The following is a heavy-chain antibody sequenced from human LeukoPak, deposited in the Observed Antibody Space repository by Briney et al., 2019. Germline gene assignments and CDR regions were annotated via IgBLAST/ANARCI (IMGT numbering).Heavy chain of an antibody. CDR1: GYTFTSYG. V-gene: IGHV1-18*01. D-gene: IGHD2-21*02. CDR2: ISAYNRNT. J-gene: IGHJ6*03. CDR3: ARDLPLVVTDYYYYYMDV. Sequence: ASVKVSCKASGYTFTSYGISWVRQAPGQGLEWMGWISAYNRNTNYAQKLQGRVTMTTDTSTSTAYMELRSLRSDDTAVYYCARDLPLVVTDYYYYYMDVWGKGTTVTVSS.